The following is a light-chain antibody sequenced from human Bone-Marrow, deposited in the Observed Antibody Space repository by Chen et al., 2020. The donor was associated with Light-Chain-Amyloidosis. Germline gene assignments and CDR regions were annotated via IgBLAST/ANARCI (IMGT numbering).Light chain of an antibody. CDR3: SSYTITNTRV. Sequence: QSALTQPASVSGSPGQSITISCTGTRSDVGGDNHVSWYQQHPDKAPKLIIYEVTNRPSWVPDRCSGSKSDNTASLTISGLQTEDEADDFCSSYTITNTRVFGSGTRVTVL. V-gene: IGLV2-14*01. J-gene: IGLJ1*01. CDR1: RSDVGGDNH. CDR2: EVT.